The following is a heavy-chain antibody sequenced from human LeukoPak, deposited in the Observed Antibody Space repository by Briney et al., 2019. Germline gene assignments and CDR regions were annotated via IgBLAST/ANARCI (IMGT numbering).Heavy chain of an antibody. V-gene: IGHV3-48*03. CDR2: ISSSGSTI. CDR1: GFTFSSYE. CDR3: AKDGRQWKTYFDGSGSANAFDI. J-gene: IGHJ3*02. D-gene: IGHD3-10*01. Sequence: GGSLRLSCAASGFTFSSYEMNWVRQAPGKGLEWVSYISSSGSTIYYADSVKGRFTISRDNAKNSLYLQMNSLRAEDTAVYYCAKDGRQWKTYFDGSGSANAFDIWGQGTMVTVSS.